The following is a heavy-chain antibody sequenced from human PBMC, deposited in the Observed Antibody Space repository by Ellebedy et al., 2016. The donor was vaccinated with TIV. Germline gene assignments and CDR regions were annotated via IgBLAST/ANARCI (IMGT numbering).Heavy chain of an antibody. V-gene: IGHV3-21*01. Sequence: GGSLRLSCEASGFALVSYTMNWVRQTPRTGLEWLGSIDPSGTSIFQPDSLRGRFTLSRDNAKNSLYLEMSSVRVEDTVIYFCATEFYYRSNYWGQGTLVTVSS. J-gene: IGHJ4*02. CDR1: GFALVSYT. CDR3: ATEFYYRSNY. D-gene: IGHD3-10*01. CDR2: IDPSGTSI.